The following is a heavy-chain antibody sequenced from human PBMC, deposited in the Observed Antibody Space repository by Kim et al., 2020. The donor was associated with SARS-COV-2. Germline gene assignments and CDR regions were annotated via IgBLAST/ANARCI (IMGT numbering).Heavy chain of an antibody. J-gene: IGHJ1*01. Sequence: GGSLRLSCPASGFTVSSNYMSWVRQAPGKGLEWVSFIYSAGTTKYADSVKGRFAISRDTSKNTLFLQMNSLRAEDTAVYYCARWDQYYYQYWGQGTLVTVSS. CDR3: ARWDQYYYQY. CDR1: GFTVSSNY. D-gene: IGHD3-10*01. CDR2: IYSAGTT. V-gene: IGHV3-53*01.